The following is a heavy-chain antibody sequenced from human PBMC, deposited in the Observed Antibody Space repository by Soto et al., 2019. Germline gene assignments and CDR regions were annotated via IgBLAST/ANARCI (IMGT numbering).Heavy chain of an antibody. V-gene: IGHV4-30-4*01. CDR1: GGSISSGDYY. CDR3: ARELLNCSGGSCYSGRFDP. J-gene: IGHJ5*02. CDR2: IYYSGST. D-gene: IGHD2-15*01. Sequence: SETLSLTCTFSGGSISSGDYYWSWIRQPPGKGLEWIGYIYYSGSTYYNPSLKSRVTISVDTSKNQFSLKLSSVTAADTAVYYCARELLNCSGGSCYSGRFDPWGQGTLVTVSS.